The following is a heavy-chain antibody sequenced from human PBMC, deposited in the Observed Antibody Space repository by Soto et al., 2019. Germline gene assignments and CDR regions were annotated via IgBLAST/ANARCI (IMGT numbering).Heavy chain of an antibody. CDR2: LYHSGNT. CDR3: ARVPDV. J-gene: IGHJ6*02. V-gene: IGHV4-30-2*01. CDR1: GCSFSSGLDY. Sequence: SEPPSLTGAVSGCSFSSGLDYWRWVLQRPGKCREWLGYLYHSGNTCYNPTLKSRVTISEDRSKNELSLKLTSVTAAHTDLSYCARVPDVWGQGTTVTVSS.